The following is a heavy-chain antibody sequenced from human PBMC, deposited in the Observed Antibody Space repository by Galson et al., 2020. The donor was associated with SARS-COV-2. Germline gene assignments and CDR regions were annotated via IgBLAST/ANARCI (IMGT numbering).Heavy chain of an antibody. D-gene: IGHD5-12*01. Sequence: GESLKISCATSGFTFSNYWMSWVRQAPGKRLEWVANVIQDGSDRYYGDSVKGRFTISSDYAKNSVYLQMNSLRVEDTAVYYCARDQDGYNDFWGQGTLVTVSS. CDR1: GFTFSNYW. V-gene: IGHV3-7*01. CDR3: ARDQDGYNDF. J-gene: IGHJ4*02. CDR2: VIQDGSDR.